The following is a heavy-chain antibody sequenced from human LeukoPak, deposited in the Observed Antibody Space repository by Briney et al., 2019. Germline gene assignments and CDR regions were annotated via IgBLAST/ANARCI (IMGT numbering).Heavy chain of an antibody. Sequence: GGSLRLSCAASGFTFSDYYMSWLRQAPGKGLEWVSYISSSGSTIYYADSVKGRFTISRDNAKNSLYLQMNSLRAEDTAVYYCARRTTNYYYYMDVWGKGTTVTVSS. CDR3: ARRTTNYYYYMDV. D-gene: IGHD1-1*01. J-gene: IGHJ6*03. CDR2: ISSSGSTI. CDR1: GFTFSDYY. V-gene: IGHV3-11*04.